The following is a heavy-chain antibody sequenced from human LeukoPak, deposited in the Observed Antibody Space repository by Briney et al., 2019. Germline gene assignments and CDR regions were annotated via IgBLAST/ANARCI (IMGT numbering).Heavy chain of an antibody. J-gene: IGHJ4*02. CDR1: GFTVSSNE. V-gene: IGHV3-38-3*01. CDR3: AKDIVFRSGYYDLLPDY. CDR2: ISGGST. D-gene: IGHD3-9*01. Sequence: GGSLRLSCAASGFTVSSNEMSWVRQAPGKGLEWVSSISGGSTYYADSRKGRFTISRDNSKNTLHLQMNSLRAEDTAVYYCAKDIVFRSGYYDLLPDYWGQGTLVTVSS.